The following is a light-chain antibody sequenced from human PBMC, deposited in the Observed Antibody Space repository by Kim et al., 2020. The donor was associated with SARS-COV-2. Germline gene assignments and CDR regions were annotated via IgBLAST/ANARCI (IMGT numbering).Light chain of an antibody. CDR3: LLYFGGYWV. CDR2: SAS. Sequence: PGGTVTITCASSTGAVSSVYFPSWFQQKPGLAPRALIYSASNKYSWTPARFSGSLLGGKAALTLSGVQPEDEAVYYCLLYFGGYWVFGGGTQLTVL. J-gene: IGLJ3*02. CDR1: TGAVSSVYF. V-gene: IGLV7-43*01.